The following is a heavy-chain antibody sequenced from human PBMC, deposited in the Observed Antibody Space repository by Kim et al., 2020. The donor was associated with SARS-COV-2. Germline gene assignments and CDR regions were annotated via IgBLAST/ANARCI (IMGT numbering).Heavy chain of an antibody. D-gene: IGHD3-3*01. Sequence: GGSLRLSCAASGFTFSDYYMSWIRQAPGKGLEWVSYISSSSSYTNYADSVKGRFTISRDNAKNSLYLQMNSLRAEDTAVYYCARDSISYDFWSGYYSYYYYGMDVWGQGTTVTVSS. J-gene: IGHJ6*02. V-gene: IGHV3-11*05. CDR2: ISSSSSYT. CDR3: ARDSISYDFWSGYYSYYYYGMDV. CDR1: GFTFSDYY.